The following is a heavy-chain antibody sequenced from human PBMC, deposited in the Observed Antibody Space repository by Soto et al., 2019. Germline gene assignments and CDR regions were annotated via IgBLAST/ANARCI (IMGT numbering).Heavy chain of an antibody. J-gene: IGHJ6*03. V-gene: IGHV1-58*02. CDR1: GFTFTSSA. D-gene: IGHD3-10*01. CDR2: IVVGSGNT. Sequence: ASVKVSCKASGFTFTSSAMQWVRQARGQRLEWIGWIVVGSGNTNYAQKFQERVTITRDMSTSTAYMELSSLRSEDTAVYYCARDKTRMVRGGYYYYYMDVWGKGTTVTVSS. CDR3: ARDKTRMVRGGYYYYYMDV.